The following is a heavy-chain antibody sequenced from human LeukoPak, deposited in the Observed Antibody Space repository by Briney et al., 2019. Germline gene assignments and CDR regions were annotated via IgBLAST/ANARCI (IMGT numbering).Heavy chain of an antibody. Sequence: GGSLRLSCAASGFTFSSYEMNWVRQAPGKGLEWVSYISSSGSTIYYADSVKGRFTISRDNAKNTLYLQMNSLRAEDTAVYYCARSGRGGAFDIWGQGTMVTVSS. J-gene: IGHJ3*02. CDR2: ISSSGSTI. D-gene: IGHD1-26*01. V-gene: IGHV3-48*03. CDR1: GFTFSSYE. CDR3: ARSGRGGAFDI.